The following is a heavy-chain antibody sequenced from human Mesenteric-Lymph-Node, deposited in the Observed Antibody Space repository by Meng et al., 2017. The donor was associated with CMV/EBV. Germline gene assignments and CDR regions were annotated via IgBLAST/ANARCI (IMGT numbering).Heavy chain of an antibody. CDR1: GGSISSSSYY. CDR3: ARRPRHYFGMDV. CDR2: IYYSGST. D-gene: IGHD1-1*01. V-gene: IGHV4-39*07. J-gene: IGHJ6*02. Sequence: SETLSLTCTVSGGSISSSSYYWGWIRQPPGKGLEWIGSIYYSGSTYYNPSLKSRVTISVDTSKNQFSLKLSSVTAADTAVYYCARRPRHYFGMDVWGQGTTVTVSS.